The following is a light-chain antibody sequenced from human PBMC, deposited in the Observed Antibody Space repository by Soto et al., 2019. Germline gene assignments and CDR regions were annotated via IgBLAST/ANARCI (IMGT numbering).Light chain of an antibody. CDR3: SSYTGSSTYV. J-gene: IGLJ1*01. CDR1: SSDVGRYNY. Sequence: QSALTQPASVSGSPGQSITISCTGTSSDVGRYNYVSWYQQHPGKAPKLMICEVSNRPSGVSNRFSGSKSGNTASLTISGRQAEDEADYYCSSYTGSSTYVFGTGTKLTVL. CDR2: EVS. V-gene: IGLV2-14*01.